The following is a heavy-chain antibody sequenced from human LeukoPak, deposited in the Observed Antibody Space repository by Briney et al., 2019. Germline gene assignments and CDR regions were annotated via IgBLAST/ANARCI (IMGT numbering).Heavy chain of an antibody. Sequence: PSETLSLTCSVSGGSVSCYYWNWIRQPPGKGLEWIGYIFNTGITSYNPSLNSRVIISADTSKNQFSLKIYSVTAADTAVYYCARNFPGRTEDVWGKGTTVTVSS. CDR3: ARNFPGRTEDV. J-gene: IGHJ6*04. V-gene: IGHV4-59*02. CDR1: GGSVSCYY. CDR2: IFNTGIT.